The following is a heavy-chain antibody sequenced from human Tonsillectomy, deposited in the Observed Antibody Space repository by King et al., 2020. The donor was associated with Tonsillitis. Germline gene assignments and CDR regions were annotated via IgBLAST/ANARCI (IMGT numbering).Heavy chain of an antibody. J-gene: IGHJ3*02. V-gene: IGHV4-61*02. Sequence: VQLQESGPGLVKPSQTLSLICTVSDNSISSSSHYWSWIRQPAGKELEWIWRIYTIGSSNYNPSLNIRVTMSVGTPKNQLSLIRISVTAADTAVYYCAREISGSPTYGSAFDIWGQGTMVTVS. CDR1: DNSISSSSHY. CDR3: AREISGSPTYGSAFDI. CDR2: IYTIGSS. D-gene: IGHD1-26*01.